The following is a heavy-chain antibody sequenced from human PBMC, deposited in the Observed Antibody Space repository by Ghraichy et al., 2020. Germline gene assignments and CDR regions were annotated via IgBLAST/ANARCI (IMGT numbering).Heavy chain of an antibody. D-gene: IGHD2-2*01. CDR1: GFTFSSYA. J-gene: IGHJ6*02. CDR3: AKDLAPLVVPAANNYYYGMDV. CDR2: ISGSGGST. Sequence: GALRLSCAASGFTFSSYAMSWVRQAPGKGLEWVSAISGSGGSTYYADSVKGRFTISRDNSKNTLYLQMNSLRAEDTAVYYCAKDLAPLVVPAANNYYYGMDVWGQGTTVTVSS. V-gene: IGHV3-23*01.